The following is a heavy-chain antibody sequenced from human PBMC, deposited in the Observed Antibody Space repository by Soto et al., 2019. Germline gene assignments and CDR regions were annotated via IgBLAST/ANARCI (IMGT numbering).Heavy chain of an antibody. J-gene: IGHJ3*02. Sequence: GGSLRLSCAASGFTFSSYAMSWVRQAPGKGLEWVSAISGSGGSTYYANSVKGRFTISRDNSKNTLYLQMNSLRAEDTALYYCAKDFHPWGLDYYYDSSGSYDAFDIWGQGTMVTVSS. CDR2: ISGSGGST. V-gene: IGHV3-23*01. CDR3: AKDFHPWGLDYYYDSSGSYDAFDI. D-gene: IGHD3-22*01. CDR1: GFTFSSYA.